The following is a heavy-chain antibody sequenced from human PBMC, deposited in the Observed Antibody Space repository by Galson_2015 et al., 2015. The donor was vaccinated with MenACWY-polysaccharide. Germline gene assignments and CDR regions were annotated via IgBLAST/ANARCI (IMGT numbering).Heavy chain of an antibody. CDR1: GGSLSSYS. J-gene: IGHJ4*02. V-gene: IGHV1-69*02. CDR3: ASVDCSGGRCYFGD. D-gene: IGHD2-15*01. Sequence: SVKVSCKASGGSLSSYSIGWVRQAPGQGLEWMGRIIPLASMENYAQKFQGRVTISADTSTNTVYMQLTSLRSDDTAVYFCASVDCSGGRCYFGDWGQGTLVTVSS. CDR2: IIPLASME.